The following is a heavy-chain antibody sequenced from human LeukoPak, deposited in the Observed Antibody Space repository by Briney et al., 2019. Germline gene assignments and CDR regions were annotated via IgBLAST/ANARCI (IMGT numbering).Heavy chain of an antibody. V-gene: IGHV4-59*08. Sequence: SETLSLTCTVSGGSISSYYWSWIRQPPGKGLEWIGYTYYSGSTNYDPSLKSRVTISVDTSKNQFSLKLSSVTAADTAVYYCARQGIAAAGTGFDPWGQGTLVTVSS. CDR3: ARQGIAAAGTGFDP. J-gene: IGHJ5*02. CDR2: TYYSGST. CDR1: GGSISSYY. D-gene: IGHD6-13*01.